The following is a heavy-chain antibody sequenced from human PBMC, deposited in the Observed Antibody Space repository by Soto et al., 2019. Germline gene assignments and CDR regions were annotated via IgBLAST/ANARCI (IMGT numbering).Heavy chain of an antibody. Sequence: GGSLRLSCAASGFTFSSYAMHWVRQAPGKGLEWVAVISYDGSNKYYADSVKGRFTISRDNSKNTLYLQMNSLRAEDTAVYYCARAEITPRVDYGEPLDYWGQGTLVTVSS. CDR2: ISYDGSNK. D-gene: IGHD4-17*01. V-gene: IGHV3-30-3*01. CDR3: ARAEITPRVDYGEPLDY. J-gene: IGHJ4*02. CDR1: GFTFSSYA.